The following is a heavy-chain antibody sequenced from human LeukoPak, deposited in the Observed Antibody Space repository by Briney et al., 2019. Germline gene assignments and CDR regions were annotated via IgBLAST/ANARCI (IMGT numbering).Heavy chain of an antibody. CDR3: AELGITMIGGV. CDR1: GFTFSIYA. Sequence: EPGGSLRLSCAASGFTFSIYAMHWVRQAPGKGLEWVALISYDGSNKYYVDSVKGRFTISRDNAKNSLYLQMNSLRAEDTAVYYCAELGITMIGGVWGKGTTVTISS. CDR2: ISYDGSNK. J-gene: IGHJ6*04. V-gene: IGHV3-30*04. D-gene: IGHD3-10*02.